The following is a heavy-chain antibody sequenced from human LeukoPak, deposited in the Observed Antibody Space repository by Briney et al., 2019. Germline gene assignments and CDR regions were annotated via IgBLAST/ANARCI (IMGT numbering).Heavy chain of an antibody. J-gene: IGHJ4*02. Sequence: SETLSLTCAVYGGSFSGYYWSWIRQPPGKGLEWTGEINHSGSTNYNPSLKSRVTISVDTSKNQFSLKLSSVTAADTAVYYCARVIAARFDYWGQGTLVTVSS. CDR2: INHSGST. CDR1: GGSFSGYY. D-gene: IGHD6-6*01. CDR3: ARVIAARFDY. V-gene: IGHV4-34*01.